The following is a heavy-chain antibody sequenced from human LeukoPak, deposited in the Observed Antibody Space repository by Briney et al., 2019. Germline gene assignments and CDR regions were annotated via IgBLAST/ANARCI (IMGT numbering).Heavy chain of an antibody. CDR2: IYSGGST. J-gene: IGHJ4*02. CDR1: GFTVSSNY. Sequence: GGSLRLSCAASGFTVSSNYMSWVRQAPGKGLEWVSVIYSGGSTCYADSVKGRFTISRDNSKNTLYLQMNSLRAEDTAVYYCAKDLAYCGGDCYSDYWGQGTLVTVSS. V-gene: IGHV3-53*01. D-gene: IGHD2-21*02. CDR3: AKDLAYCGGDCYSDY.